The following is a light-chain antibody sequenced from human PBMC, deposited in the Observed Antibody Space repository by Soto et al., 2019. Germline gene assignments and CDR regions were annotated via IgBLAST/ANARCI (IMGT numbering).Light chain of an antibody. CDR3: ASWDDRLGAVI. CDR1: SSNIGRNNY. J-gene: IGLJ2*01. V-gene: IGLV1-47*02. Sequence: QSALTQPPSASGTPGQRVFISCSGSSSNIGRNNYAYWYQQLPGAAPKLLMHSNNLRPSGVPERISGSKSGTSASLAISGLRSEDEAVYYCASWDDRLGAVIFGGGTKVTVL. CDR2: SNN.